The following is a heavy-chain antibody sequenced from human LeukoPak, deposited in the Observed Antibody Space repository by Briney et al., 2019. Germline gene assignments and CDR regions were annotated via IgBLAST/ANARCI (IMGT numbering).Heavy chain of an antibody. CDR3: ARGKSSKNSSSWYYFDY. CDR1: GGSFSGYY. CDR2: INHSGST. Sequence: SETLSLTCAVYGGSFSGYYWSWIRQPPGKGLEWIGEINHSGSTNYNPSLKSRVTISVDTSKNQFSLKLSSVTAADTAVYYCARGKSSKNSSSWYYFDYWGQGTLVTVSS. V-gene: IGHV4-34*01. J-gene: IGHJ4*02. D-gene: IGHD6-13*01.